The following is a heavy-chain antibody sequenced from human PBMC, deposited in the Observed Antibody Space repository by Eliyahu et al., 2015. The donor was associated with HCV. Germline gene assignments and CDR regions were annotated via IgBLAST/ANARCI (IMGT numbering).Heavy chain of an antibody. D-gene: IGHD6-19*01. CDR1: GXXITXYX. Sequence: QVQLQESGPGLVKPSETXSLXCTVSGXXITXYXWSWIRQPPGKXLEWIGYXHYRGSTNYNPSLKSRVTISIDTSKNQFSLNLTSVTAADTAMYYCASGGGGIAVTGTGGWFDPWGQGTLVTVSS. J-gene: IGHJ5*02. V-gene: IGHV4-59*01. CDR2: XHYRGST. CDR3: ASGGGGIAVTGTGGWFDP.